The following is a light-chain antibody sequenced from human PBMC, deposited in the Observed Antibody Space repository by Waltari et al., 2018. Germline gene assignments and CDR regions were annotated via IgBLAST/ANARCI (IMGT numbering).Light chain of an antibody. V-gene: IGKV1-5*03. CDR3: QQYSSFST. CDR2: MAS. Sequence: DIKMTQSPSTLSASVGDRVTISCRASQSVGTWLAWYQQKPGKAPKLLIYMASSLDSGVPSRFSGSGSGTDFTLTISSQQPDDFATYSCQQYSSFSTFGQGTKV. CDR1: QSVGTW. J-gene: IGKJ2*01.